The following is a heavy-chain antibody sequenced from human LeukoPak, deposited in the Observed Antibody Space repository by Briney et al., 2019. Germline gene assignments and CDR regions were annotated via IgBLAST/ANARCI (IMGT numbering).Heavy chain of an antibody. Sequence: ASVKVSCKAPGDTFSSYAISWVRQAPGQGLEWMGGIIPIFGTANYAQKFQGRVTITADESTRTAYMELSSLRSEDTAVYYCARDKYYDFWSGEETYYYYYYMDVWGKGTTVTVSS. J-gene: IGHJ6*03. CDR1: GDTFSSYA. CDR2: IIPIFGTA. CDR3: ARDKYYDFWSGEETYYYYYYMDV. V-gene: IGHV1-69*13. D-gene: IGHD3-3*01.